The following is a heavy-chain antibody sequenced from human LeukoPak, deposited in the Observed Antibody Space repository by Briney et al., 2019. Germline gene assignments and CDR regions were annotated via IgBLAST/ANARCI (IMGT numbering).Heavy chain of an antibody. J-gene: IGHJ4*02. Sequence: GGSLRFSFAPSGSSFSVYGMNWVPQAPGKGLRWVSFISSSSGYIYQADSVKGRFTISRDNAKKSLYLQMNSLRVEDTAVYYCARLSYDFWSGYAYGGFDFWGQGTLVTVS. CDR3: ARLSYDFWSGYAYGGFDF. D-gene: IGHD3-3*01. CDR2: ISSSSGYI. CDR1: GSSFSVYG. V-gene: IGHV3-21*01.